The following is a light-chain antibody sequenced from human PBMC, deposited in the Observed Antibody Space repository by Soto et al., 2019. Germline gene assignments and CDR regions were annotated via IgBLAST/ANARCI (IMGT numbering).Light chain of an antibody. Sequence: QSALTQPRSVSGCPGQSVTISCTGTSSDVGGYTFVSWYQQHPAKAPKLMIYDVNRRPSGVPDRFSGSKSGNTASLTISGLQAEDEADYYCCSYAGSYTLYVFGTGTKLTVL. CDR1: SSDVGGYTF. CDR3: CSYAGSYTLYV. V-gene: IGLV2-11*01. J-gene: IGLJ1*01. CDR2: DVN.